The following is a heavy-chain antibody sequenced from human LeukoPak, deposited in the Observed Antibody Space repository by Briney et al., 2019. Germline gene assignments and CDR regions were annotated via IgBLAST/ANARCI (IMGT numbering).Heavy chain of an antibody. J-gene: IGHJ4*02. CDR2: ISDDGRSK. V-gene: IGHV3-30*18. D-gene: IGHD4-17*01. Sequence: GGSLRLSCAASGFSFISYGMHWVRQAPGKGLEWVGVISDDGRSKDYADSVKGRFTISRDNSKDTLYLQMNSLRAEDTAVYYCAKRPSDYGDYVSYFNYWGRGTLVTVSS. CDR3: AKRPSDYGDYVSYFNY. CDR1: GFSFISYG.